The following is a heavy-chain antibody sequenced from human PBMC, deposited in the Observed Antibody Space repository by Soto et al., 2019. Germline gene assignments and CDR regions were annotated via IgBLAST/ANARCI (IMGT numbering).Heavy chain of an antibody. V-gene: IGHV2-5*02. Sequence: QITLKESGPPLVKPTQTLTLTCTFSGFSLSTSGVGVGWIRQPPGKSLECLALIYWDDDKRYSPSLKSRLTMTSDTSKNQVILTMTSMDPVVTATYFCAHVESGWFDYWSKGTLDTIS. CDR1: GFSLSTSGVG. J-gene: IGHJ4*02. D-gene: IGHD6-19*01. CDR3: AHVESGWFDY. CDR2: IYWDDDK.